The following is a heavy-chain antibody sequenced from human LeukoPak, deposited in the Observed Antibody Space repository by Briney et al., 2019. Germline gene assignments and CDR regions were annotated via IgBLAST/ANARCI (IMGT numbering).Heavy chain of an antibody. J-gene: IGHJ4*02. CDR3: ARLPPKVHCSGGGCFLTYY. Sequence: PGGSLRLSCGASGLTVSSYGMSWVRQAPGKGLEWVSTIIGSAVNTYYADSVKGRFTIPRDNAKNSLYLQMNSLRAEDTAVYYCARLPPKVHCSGGGCFLTYYWGQGTLVTVSS. D-gene: IGHD2-15*01. CDR2: IIGSAVNT. CDR1: GLTVSSYG. V-gene: IGHV3-21*01.